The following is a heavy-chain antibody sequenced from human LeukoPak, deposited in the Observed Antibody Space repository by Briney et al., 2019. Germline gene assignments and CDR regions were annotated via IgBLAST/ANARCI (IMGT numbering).Heavy chain of an antibody. V-gene: IGHV3-72*01. J-gene: IGHJ4*02. Sequence: GGSLRPSCAASGFTFSDHYMDWVRQAPGKGLEWVGRSRNKANSYTTEYAASVKGRFTISRDDSKNSLYLQMNSLKTEDTAVYYCARGPRGRVGTTIRYFDYWGQGTLVTVSS. D-gene: IGHD1-26*01. CDR1: GFTFSDHY. CDR2: SRNKANSYTT. CDR3: ARGPRGRVGTTIRYFDY.